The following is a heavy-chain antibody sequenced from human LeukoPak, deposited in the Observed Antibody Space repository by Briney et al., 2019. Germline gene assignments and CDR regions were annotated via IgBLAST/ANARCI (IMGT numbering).Heavy chain of an antibody. J-gene: IGHJ6*03. Sequence: SETLSLTCTVSGGSISSYYWRWIRQPAGKGLEWIGRIYTSGSTNYNPSLKSRVTMSVDTSKNQFSLKLSSVTAADTAVYYCASGSRSSGYYYYYMDVWGKGTTVTVSS. CDR1: GGSISSYY. CDR3: ASGSRSSGYYYYYMDV. V-gene: IGHV4-4*07. D-gene: IGHD6-6*01. CDR2: IYTSGST.